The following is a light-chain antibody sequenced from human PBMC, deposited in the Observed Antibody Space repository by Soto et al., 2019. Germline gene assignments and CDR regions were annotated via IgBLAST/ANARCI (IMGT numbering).Light chain of an antibody. CDR1: QSIGSW. CDR2: KAS. V-gene: IGKV1-5*03. Sequence: DNQMTQSPSTLSASVGDRVTITCRASQSIGSWLAWYKQTPGEAPKLLIYKASTLESGVPSRFSGSGSGTEVTLTISSLQPDDFVTYYCQQYNTYPSTFGQGTKLDIK. J-gene: IGKJ2*01. CDR3: QQYNTYPST.